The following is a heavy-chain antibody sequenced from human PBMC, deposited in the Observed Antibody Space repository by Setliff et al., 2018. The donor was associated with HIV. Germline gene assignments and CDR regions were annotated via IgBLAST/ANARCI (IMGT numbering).Heavy chain of an antibody. Sequence: PGGSLRLSCVASGFTVSSYYMSWVRQAPGKGLEWVSTIYSGGSTYHADSVKGRFTLSRDTSKNSLYLEMNSLRVDDTAVYYCARNSYFFDSWGQGALVTVSS. CDR3: ARNSYFFDS. J-gene: IGHJ4*02. CDR2: IYSGGST. CDR1: GFTVSSYY. V-gene: IGHV3-66*01. D-gene: IGHD2-15*01.